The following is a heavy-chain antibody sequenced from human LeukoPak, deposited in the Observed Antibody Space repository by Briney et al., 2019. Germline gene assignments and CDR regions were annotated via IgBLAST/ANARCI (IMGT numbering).Heavy chain of an antibody. D-gene: IGHD3-3*01. J-gene: IGHJ4*02. CDR2: ISYDGSNK. CDR3: ARPYDTRSRDLGY. V-gene: IGHV3-30*03. CDR1: GFTFSSYG. Sequence: GGSLRLSCAASGFTFSSYGMHWVRQAPGKGLEWVAVISYDGSNKYYADSVKGRFTISRDNSKNTLYLQMNSLRAEDTAVYYCARPYDTRSRDLGYWGQGTLVTVSS.